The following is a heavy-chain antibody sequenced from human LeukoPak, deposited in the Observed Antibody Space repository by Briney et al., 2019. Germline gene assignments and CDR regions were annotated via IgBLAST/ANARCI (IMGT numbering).Heavy chain of an antibody. D-gene: IGHD3-22*01. CDR3: AKATDDSSGYYQRRAFDI. J-gene: IGHJ3*02. Sequence: SGGSLRLSCAASGFTFDDYAMHWVRQAPGKGLEWVSGISWNSGSIGYADSVKGRFTISRDNAKNSLYLQMNSLRAEDTALYYCAKATDDSSGYYQRRAFDIWGQGTMVTVSS. CDR2: ISWNSGSI. CDR1: GFTFDDYA. V-gene: IGHV3-9*01.